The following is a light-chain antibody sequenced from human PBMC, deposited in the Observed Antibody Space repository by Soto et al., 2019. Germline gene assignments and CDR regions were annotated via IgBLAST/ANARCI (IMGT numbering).Light chain of an antibody. V-gene: IGKV3-20*01. Sequence: EIVLTQSPGTLSLSPGERATLSCRASPSVSSSYLAWYQQTPGQAPRLLIYGASSRATGIPDRFSASGSGTDFTLTISRLEPEDFEVYYCQQYGSSPYTFGQGPRLEIK. CDR1: PSVSSSY. J-gene: IGKJ2*01. CDR2: GAS. CDR3: QQYGSSPYT.